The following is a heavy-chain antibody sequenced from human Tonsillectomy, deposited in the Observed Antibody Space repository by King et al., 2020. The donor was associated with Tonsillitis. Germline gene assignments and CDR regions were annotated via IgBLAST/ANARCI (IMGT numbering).Heavy chain of an antibody. V-gene: IGHV1-69*12. D-gene: IGHD4-17*01. CDR3: ARDLGTVTTPAFDI. Sequence: QLVQSGAEVKKPGSSVKVSCKASGGTFSSYAISWVRQAPGQGLEWMGGIIPIFGTANYAQKFQGRVTITADESTSTAYMELSRLISGDTAVYYCARDLGTVTTPAFDIWGQGTMVTVSS. CDR2: IIPIFGTA. CDR1: GGTFSSYA. J-gene: IGHJ3*02.